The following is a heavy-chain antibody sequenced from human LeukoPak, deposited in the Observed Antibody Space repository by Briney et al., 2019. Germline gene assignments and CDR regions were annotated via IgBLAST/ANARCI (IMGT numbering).Heavy chain of an antibody. D-gene: IGHD4-23*01. J-gene: IGHJ6*02. V-gene: IGHV4-59*01. CDR1: GGSISSYY. CDR3: ARVSRYYYGMDV. Sequence: PSETLPLTCTVSGGSISSYYWSWIRQPPGKGLEWIGYIYYSGSTNYNPSLKSRVTISVDTSKNQFSLKLSSVTAADTAVYYCARVSRYYYGMDVWGQGTMVTVSS. CDR2: IYYSGST.